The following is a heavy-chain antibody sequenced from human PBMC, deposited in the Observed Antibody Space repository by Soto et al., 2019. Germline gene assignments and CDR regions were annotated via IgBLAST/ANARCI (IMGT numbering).Heavy chain of an antibody. Sequence: SETLSLSCTVSGGSISSGGYYWSWISKPPGKCLEWIGYIYYSGSTYYNPSLKSRVTISVDTSKNQFSLKLSSVTAADTAVYYCAASCVACRGFHYYGMDVWGQGTTVT. V-gene: IGHV4-31*03. J-gene: IGHJ6*02. CDR3: AASCVACRGFHYYGMDV. D-gene: IGHD5-12*01. CDR1: GGSISSGGYY. CDR2: IYYSGST.